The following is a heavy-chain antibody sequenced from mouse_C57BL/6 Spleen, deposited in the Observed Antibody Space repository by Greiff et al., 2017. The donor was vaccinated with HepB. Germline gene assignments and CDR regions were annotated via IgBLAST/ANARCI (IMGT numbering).Heavy chain of an antibody. V-gene: IGHV5-4*01. CDR3: ARECSYYARVD. CDR2: ISDGGSYT. Sequence: EVKVVESGGGLVKPGGSLKLSCAASGFTFSSYAMSWVRQTPEKRLEWVATISDGGSYTYYPDNVKGRFTISRDNAKNNLYLQMSHLKSEDTAMYYCARECSYYARVDGGKGITVTVS. J-gene: IGHJ4*01. D-gene: IGHD1-1*01. CDR1: GFTFSSYA.